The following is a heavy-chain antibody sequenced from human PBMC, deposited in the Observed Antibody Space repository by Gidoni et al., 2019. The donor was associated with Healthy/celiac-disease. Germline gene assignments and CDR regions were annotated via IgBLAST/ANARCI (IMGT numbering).Heavy chain of an antibody. CDR2: IYYSGST. CDR3: ARAGSSSSFGLFDY. CDR1: GGAISSYY. D-gene: IGHD6-6*01. V-gene: IGHV4-59*01. J-gene: IGHJ4*02. Sequence: QVQLQESGPGLVKPSVTLSLTCTVPGGAISSYYWSWIRQPPGKGLEWIGYIYYSGSTNYNPSLKSRVTISVDTSKNQFSLKLSSVTAADTAVYYCARAGSSSSFGLFDYWGQGTLVTVSS.